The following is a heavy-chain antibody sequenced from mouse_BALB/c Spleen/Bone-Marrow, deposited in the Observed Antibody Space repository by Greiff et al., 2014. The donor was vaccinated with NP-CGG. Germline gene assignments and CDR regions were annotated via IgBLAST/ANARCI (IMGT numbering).Heavy chain of an antibody. CDR3: ARGGRLTGYYFDY. CDR2: IYPGDGDT. Sequence: QLQQSGAELVRPGSSVKISCKASGYAFSSYWMNWVKQRPGQGLEWIGQIYPGDGDTNYNGNFKDKATLTTDKSSTTAYMQLSSLTSEDSAVYFCARGGRLTGYYFDYWGQGTTLTVSS. J-gene: IGHJ2*01. V-gene: IGHV1-80*01. CDR1: GYAFSSYW. D-gene: IGHD4-1*01.